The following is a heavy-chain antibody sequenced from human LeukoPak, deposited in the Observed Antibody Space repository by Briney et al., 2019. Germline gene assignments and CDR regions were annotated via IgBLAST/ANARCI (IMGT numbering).Heavy chain of an antibody. CDR2: IRSKTYGGTT. D-gene: IGHD3-10*01. V-gene: IGHV3-49*04. CDR3: TGSFGELTFFDY. CDR1: GFTFGDYG. Sequence: HTGGSLRLSCTASGFTFGDYGLSWVRQAPGKGLEWVGFIRSKTYGGTTEYAASVKGRFTISRDDSKSIAYLQMNSLKTEDTAVYYCTGSFGELTFFDYWGQGTLVTVSS. J-gene: IGHJ4*02.